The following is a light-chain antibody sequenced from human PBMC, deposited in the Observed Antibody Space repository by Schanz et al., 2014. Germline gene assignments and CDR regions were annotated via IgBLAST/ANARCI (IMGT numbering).Light chain of an antibody. J-gene: IGLJ2*01. CDR2: RDS. CDR1: HIFLKH. V-gene: IGLV3-9*01. Sequence: SYELTQPLSVSVALGQTARITCSFPHIFLKHVTFYHQNPVQSPVLVIYRDSNRPSGIPERCSGSNSGNTATLTISRARAGDEADYYCQVWDSSTAHVVFGGGTKLTVL. CDR3: QVWDSSTAHVV.